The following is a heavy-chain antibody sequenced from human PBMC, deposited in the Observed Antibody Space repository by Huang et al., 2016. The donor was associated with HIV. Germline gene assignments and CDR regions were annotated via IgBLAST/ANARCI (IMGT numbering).Heavy chain of an antibody. V-gene: IGHV4-34*01. CDR2: INQSESN. CDR3: ARGQGGYYYYYMDV. J-gene: IGHJ6*03. CDR1: GGSCSGYY. Sequence: QVQLQQWGAGLLRPSETLSLTCAVYGGSCSGYYGTWLRQPPGKGLEGSGEINQSESNNVTPSLKSRVTISVDTSRNQFSLTVTSVTAADTAVYYCARGQGGYYYYYMDVWGKGTTVTVSS.